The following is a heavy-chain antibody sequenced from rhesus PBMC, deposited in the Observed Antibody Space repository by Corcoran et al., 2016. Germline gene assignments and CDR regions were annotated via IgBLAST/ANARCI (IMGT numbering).Heavy chain of an antibody. J-gene: IGHJ4*01. CDR2: IYWDDDK. CDR1: GFSLTTSGMG. CDR3: ARARRWLAVNYFDY. V-gene: IGHV2-174*01. D-gene: IGHD6-37*01. Sequence: QVTLKESGPALVKPTQTLTLTCTFSGFSLTTSGMGVGWIRQPPGKALEWLALIYWDDDKRYSTSLKSRLTISKDTSKNQVVLTMTNMAPVDTATYYCARARRWLAVNYFDYWGQGVLVTVSS.